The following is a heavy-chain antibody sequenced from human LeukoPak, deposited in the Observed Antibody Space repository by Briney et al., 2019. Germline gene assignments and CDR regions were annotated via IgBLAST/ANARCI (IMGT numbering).Heavy chain of an antibody. Sequence: ASVKVSCKAAGYTFTSYGINWVRQATGQGLECLGWMNPKSGNTGDAQKFKVSVSMTRNTSISTIYITLSSWRCTAWTAYYCARKAVTIFALVRTQTTKSPHRFDPWGQGTLVTVSS. V-gene: IGHV1-8*01. D-gene: IGHD3-3*01. CDR3: ARKAVTIFALVRTQTTKSPHRFDP. J-gene: IGHJ5*02. CDR1: GYTFTSYG. CDR2: MNPKSGNT.